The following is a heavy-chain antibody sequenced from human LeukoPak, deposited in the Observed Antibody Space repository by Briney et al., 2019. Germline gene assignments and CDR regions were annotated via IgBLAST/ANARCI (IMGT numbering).Heavy chain of an antibody. CDR3: ARDDSGWWGFVFDP. V-gene: IGHV4-4*07. CDR1: GDSISSYP. J-gene: IGHJ5*02. CDR2: IYTSGST. D-gene: IGHD6-19*01. Sequence: PSHSLTLTCTVSGDSISSYPWSWNRQPAGKGLEWIGRIYTSGSTNYNPSLKSRVTMSVDTSKNQFSLRLRSVTAADTAVYYCARDDSGWWGFVFDPWGQGTLVTVSS.